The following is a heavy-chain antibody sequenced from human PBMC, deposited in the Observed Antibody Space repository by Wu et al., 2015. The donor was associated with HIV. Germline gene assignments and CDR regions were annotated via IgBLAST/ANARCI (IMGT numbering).Heavy chain of an antibody. V-gene: IGHV1-18*01. D-gene: IGHD3-22*01. CDR2: ISAYNGET. Sequence: QVQLVQSGGEVKKPGASVKVSCKASGYSFRSYGISWVRQAPGHGLEWVGWISAYNGETHYAQKLQDRVTVTRDTSTNTAYLELRSLRSDDTAVYYCARDEGYESSAYLIADYWGQGTLVSVSS. J-gene: IGHJ4*02. CDR3: ARDEGYESSAYLIADY. CDR1: GYSFRSYG.